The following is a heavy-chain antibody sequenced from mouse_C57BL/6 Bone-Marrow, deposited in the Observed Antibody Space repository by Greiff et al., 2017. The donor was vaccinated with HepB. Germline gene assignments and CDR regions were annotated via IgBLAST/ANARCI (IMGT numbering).Heavy chain of an antibody. Sequence: VQLQQSGAELVRPGTSVKVSCKASGYAFTNYLIEWVKQRPGQGLEWIGVINPGSGGTNYNEKFKGKATLTADKSSSTAYMQLSSLTSEDSAVSFCARWGGNWGFAYWGQGTLVTVSA. CDR2: INPGSGGT. D-gene: IGHD2-1*01. J-gene: IGHJ3*01. CDR3: ARWGGNWGFAY. CDR1: GYAFTNYL. V-gene: IGHV1-54*01.